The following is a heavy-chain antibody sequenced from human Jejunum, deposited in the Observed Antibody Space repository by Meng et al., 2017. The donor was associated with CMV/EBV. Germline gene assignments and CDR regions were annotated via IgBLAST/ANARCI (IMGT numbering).Heavy chain of an antibody. Sequence: QVQLVESGGGWVTPGGSRGLSCAASGFTFGDHYMSWIRQAPGKGLEWVSFISIRSSYIDYADSVRGRFIISRDDAKNSLYLQMNNLRAEDTAVYYCAREYYSNPDFWGQGTLVTVSS. CDR3: AREYYSNPDF. CDR2: ISIRSSYI. V-gene: IGHV3-11*05. CDR1: GFTFGDHY. J-gene: IGHJ4*02. D-gene: IGHD4-11*01.